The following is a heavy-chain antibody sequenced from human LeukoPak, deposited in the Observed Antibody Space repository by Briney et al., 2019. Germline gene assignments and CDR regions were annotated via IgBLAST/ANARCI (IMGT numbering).Heavy chain of an antibody. CDR2: IYSGGST. J-gene: IGHJ3*02. D-gene: IGHD3-22*01. V-gene: IGHV3-66*01. CDR3: ATGVRSYYDSSGYPYAFDI. CDR1: GFTVSSNY. Sequence: GRSLRLSCAASGFTVSSNYMSWVRQAPGKGLEWVSVIYSGGSTYYADSVKGRFTISRDNSKNTLYLQMNSLRAEDTAVYYCATGVRSYYDSSGYPYAFDIWGQGTMVTVSS.